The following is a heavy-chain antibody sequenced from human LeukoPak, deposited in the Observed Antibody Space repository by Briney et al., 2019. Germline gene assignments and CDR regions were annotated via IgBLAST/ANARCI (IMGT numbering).Heavy chain of an antibody. CDR2: ISGDGGST. Sequence: PGGSLRLSCAASGFTFDDYAMHWVRQAPGKGLEWVSLISGDGGSTYYADSVKGRFTISRDNSKNSLYLQMNSLRTEDTALYYCGRAVGSPLDYWGQGTVVTVSS. V-gene: IGHV3-43*02. D-gene: IGHD1-26*01. CDR3: GRAVGSPLDY. J-gene: IGHJ4*02. CDR1: GFTFDDYA.